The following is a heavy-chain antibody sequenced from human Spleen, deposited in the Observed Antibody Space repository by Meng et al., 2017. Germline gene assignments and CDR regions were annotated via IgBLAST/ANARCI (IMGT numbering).Heavy chain of an antibody. CDR1: DYTFTGYG. V-gene: IGHV1-18*01. Sequence: QGYLVQSGAEVKKPGASVQVSCKSSDYTFTGYGVSWVRQAPGQGLEWMGWPGAXXYDTXXAPKFXXRVTVTADRPTATAYMELXXXRSDDXAVYYXARGTPGRSYSDYWGPGTLVTVSS. J-gene: IGHJ4*02. CDR2: PGAXXYDT. D-gene: IGHD3-10*01. CDR3: ARGTPGRSYSDY.